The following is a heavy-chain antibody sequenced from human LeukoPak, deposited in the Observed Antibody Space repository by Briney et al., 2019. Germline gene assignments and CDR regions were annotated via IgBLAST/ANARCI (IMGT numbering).Heavy chain of an antibody. CDR2: IYYSGST. D-gene: IGHD1-1*01. CDR1: GGSISSYY. CDR3: ARPQAPTSRFDY. J-gene: IGHJ4*02. Sequence: PSETLSLTCTVSGGSISSYYWSWIRQPPGKGLEWIGYIYYSGSTNYNPSLKSRVTISVDTSKNQFSLKLSSVTAADTAVYYCARPQAPTSRFDYWGQGTLVTVSS. V-gene: IGHV4-59*08.